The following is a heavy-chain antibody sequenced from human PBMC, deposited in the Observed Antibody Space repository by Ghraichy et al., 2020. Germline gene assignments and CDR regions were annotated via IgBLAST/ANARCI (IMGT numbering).Heavy chain of an antibody. CDR1: GGSIRSHF. V-gene: IGHV4-59*08. J-gene: IGHJ6*02. CDR3: ARRGRGYSLYYYGLDV. Sequence: SETLSLTCTVSGGSIRSHFWSWIRQSPGKGLEWIGYIYYNGNANYHPSLKSRVTISVDTDKNQFSLSLTYVTATDTAIYYCARRGRGYSLYYYGLDVWGQGTTVTVSS. CDR2: IYYNGNA. D-gene: IGHD5-18*01.